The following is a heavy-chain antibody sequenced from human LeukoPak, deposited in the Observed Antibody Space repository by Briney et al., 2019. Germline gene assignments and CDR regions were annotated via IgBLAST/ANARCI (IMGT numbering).Heavy chain of an antibody. V-gene: IGHV4-34*01. J-gene: IGHJ4*02. D-gene: IGHD1-1*01. Sequence: SETLSLTCAVSGAPFSNFYCSWIRQYPGKWLEWIGEINHSGYTKYNPSLKSRVTISVDTPKNQFSLKVNSVTAADTAVYYCARQLYGSDYWGQGTLVTVSS. CDR1: GAPFSNFY. CDR2: INHSGYT. CDR3: ARQLYGSDY.